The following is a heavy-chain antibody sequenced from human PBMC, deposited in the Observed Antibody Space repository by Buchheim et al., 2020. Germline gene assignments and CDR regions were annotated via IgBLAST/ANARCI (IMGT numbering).Heavy chain of an antibody. V-gene: IGHV3-21*01. CDR1: GFTFSSYS. Sequence: EVQLVESGGGLVKPGGSLRLSCAASGFTFSSYSMNWVRQAPGKGLEWVSSISSSSSYIYYADSVKGRFTISRDNAKTSLYLQMNSLRAEDTAVYYCARALYVWGSYRFYFDYWGQGTL. D-gene: IGHD3-16*02. CDR3: ARALYVWGSYRFYFDY. CDR2: ISSSSSYI. J-gene: IGHJ4*02.